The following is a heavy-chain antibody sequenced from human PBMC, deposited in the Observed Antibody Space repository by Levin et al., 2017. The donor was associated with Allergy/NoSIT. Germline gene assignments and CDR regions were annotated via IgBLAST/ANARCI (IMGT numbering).Heavy chain of an antibody. V-gene: IGHV4-34*01. CDR1: GGSFGGYY. CDR3: AVFSLRYGTFDI. Sequence: SQTLSLTCAVYGGSFGGYYWSWLRQPPGKGLEWIGEINHRGYTAYNPSLKSRATISVDTSRNQVSVKMNSVTAADTAVYYCAVFSLRYGTFDIWGQGTMVTVSS. CDR2: INHRGYT. J-gene: IGHJ3*02. D-gene: IGHD4-17*01.